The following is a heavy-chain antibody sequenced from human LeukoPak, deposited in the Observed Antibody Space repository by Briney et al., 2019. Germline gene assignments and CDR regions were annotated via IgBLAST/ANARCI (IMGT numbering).Heavy chain of an antibody. CDR3: ARHTSIAARFDY. CDR2: IYYSGST. D-gene: IGHD6-6*01. Sequence: SETLSLTCTVSGGSISSSSYYWGWIRQPPGKGLEWIGSIYYSGSTYYNPSLKSRVTISVNTSKNQFSLKLSSVTAGDTAVYYCARHTSIAARFDYWGQGTLVTVSS. V-gene: IGHV4-39*01. J-gene: IGHJ4*02. CDR1: GGSISSSSYY.